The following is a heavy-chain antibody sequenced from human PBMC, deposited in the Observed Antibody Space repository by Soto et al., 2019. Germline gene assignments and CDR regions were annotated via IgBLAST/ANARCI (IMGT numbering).Heavy chain of an antibody. V-gene: IGHV4-31*03. CDR2: IYYSGST. D-gene: IGHD3-22*01. Sequence: QVQLQESGPGLVKPSQTLSLTCTVSGGSISSGGYYWSWIRQHPGKGLEWIGYIYYSGSTYYNPSLQSRVTISVDTSKNQFSLKLSSVTAADTAVYYCARAGYYYDSSGYYHGAFDIWGQGTMVTVSS. J-gene: IGHJ3*02. CDR1: GGSISSGGYY. CDR3: ARAGYYYDSSGYYHGAFDI.